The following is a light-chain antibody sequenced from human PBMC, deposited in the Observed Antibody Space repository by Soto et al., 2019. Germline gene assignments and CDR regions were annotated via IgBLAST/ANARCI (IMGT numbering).Light chain of an antibody. Sequence: EIVLTQSPATLSLSPGERATLSCRASQSVNRHLAWYQQRPGQAPRLLIYDIYYRYSGIPGRFSGSGSVTDFTITISGVEPDDSSVYYCKQRSSWPRSTLGQGTKLEI. J-gene: IGKJ2*02. CDR2: DIY. V-gene: IGKV3-11*01. CDR1: QSVNRH. CDR3: KQRSSWPRST.